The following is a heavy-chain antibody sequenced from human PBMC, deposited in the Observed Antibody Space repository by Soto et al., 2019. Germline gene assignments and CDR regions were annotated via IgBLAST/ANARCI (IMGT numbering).Heavy chain of an antibody. CDR1: GGSFSGHY. V-gene: IGHV4-34*01. CDR2: INHSGST. CDR3: ARGQGKGETASLDYFDY. D-gene: IGHD1-26*01. Sequence: PSETLSLTCAVYGGSFSGHYWSWIRQPPGKGLEWIGEINHSGSTNYNPSLKSRVTISVDTSKNQFSLKLSSVTAADTAVYYCARGQGKGETASLDYFDYWGQGTLVTVSS. J-gene: IGHJ4*02.